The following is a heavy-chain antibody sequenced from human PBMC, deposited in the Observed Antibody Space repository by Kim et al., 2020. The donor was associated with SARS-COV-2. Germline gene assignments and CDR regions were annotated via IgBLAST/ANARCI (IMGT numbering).Heavy chain of an antibody. CDR3: ARDRGTSWAYYYYYGMDV. J-gene: IGHJ6*02. V-gene: IGHV3-11*05. D-gene: IGHD2-2*01. Sequence: KGRFTISGDNAKNALYLQMNSLKAEDAAVYYCARDRGTSWAYYYYYGMDVWGQGTTVTVSS.